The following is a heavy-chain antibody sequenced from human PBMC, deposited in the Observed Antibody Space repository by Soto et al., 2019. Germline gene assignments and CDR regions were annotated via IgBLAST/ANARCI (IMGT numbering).Heavy chain of an antibody. CDR2: FFYSGST. D-gene: IGHD3-16*01. CDR1: GGSVSSGSYY. J-gene: IGHJ4*02. Sequence: SETLSLTCTVSGGSVSSGSYYWSWIRQPPGKGLELFCFFFYSGSTNYNPSLKCRVTLSVATSKNHFSLKLSSVPAADTAVYYCARVGGGQAPDFDYWGQGTLVTVSS. CDR3: ARVGGGQAPDFDY. V-gene: IGHV4-61*01.